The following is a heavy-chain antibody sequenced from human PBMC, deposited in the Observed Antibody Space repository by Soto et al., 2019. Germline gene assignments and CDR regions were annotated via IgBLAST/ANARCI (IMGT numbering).Heavy chain of an antibody. D-gene: IGHD5-12*01. V-gene: IGHV3-7*01. CDR1: GFTFSSYW. CDR3: AGCGYDDAFDI. J-gene: IGHJ3*02. Sequence: GGSLGLSCAASGFTFSSYWMSWVRQAPGKGLEWVANIKQDGSEKYYVDSVKGRFTISRDNAKNSLYLQMNSLRAEDTAVYYCAGCGYDDAFDIWGQGTMVTVSS. CDR2: IKQDGSEK.